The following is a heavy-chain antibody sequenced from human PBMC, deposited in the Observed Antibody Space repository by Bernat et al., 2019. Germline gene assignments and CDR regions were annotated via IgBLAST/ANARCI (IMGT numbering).Heavy chain of an antibody. CDR3: ARAPTYGDLDY. D-gene: IGHD4-17*01. CDR1: EFTVSSNY. J-gene: IGHJ4*02. CDR2: IYSGGST. Sequence: EVQLVETGGGLIQPGGSLRLSCAASEFTVSSNYMSWVRQAPGKGLEWVSVIYSGGSTYYADSVKGRFTISRDNSKNTLYLQMNSLRAEDTAVYYCARAPTYGDLDYWGQGTLVTVSS. V-gene: IGHV3-53*02.